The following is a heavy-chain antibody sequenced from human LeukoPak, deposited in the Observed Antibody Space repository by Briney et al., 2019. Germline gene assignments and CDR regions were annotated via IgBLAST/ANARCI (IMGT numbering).Heavy chain of an antibody. J-gene: IGHJ3*02. CDR1: GGTFSSYT. CDR2: IMPILGIA. V-gene: IGHV1-69*02. Sequence: SVKVSCKASGGTFSSYTISWVRQAPGQGLEWMGRIMPILGIANYAQKFQGRVTITADKSTSTAYMELSSLRSEDTAVYYCAVKEGDAFDIWGQGTMVTVSS. CDR3: AVKEGDAFDI.